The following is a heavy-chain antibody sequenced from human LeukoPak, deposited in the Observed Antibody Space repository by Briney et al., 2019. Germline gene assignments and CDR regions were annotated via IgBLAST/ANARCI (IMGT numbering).Heavy chain of an antibody. J-gene: IGHJ5*02. V-gene: IGHV3-30*04. CDR2: ISYDGSNK. Sequence: GGSLRLSCAASGFIFSSYAMHWVRQAPGKGLEWVAVISYDGSNKYYADSVKGRFTISRDNSKNTLYLQMNSLRAEDTAVYYCARFSIKGQYIWFDPWGQGTLVTVSS. CDR3: ARFSIKGQYIWFDP. CDR1: GFIFSSYA. D-gene: IGHD3-10*01.